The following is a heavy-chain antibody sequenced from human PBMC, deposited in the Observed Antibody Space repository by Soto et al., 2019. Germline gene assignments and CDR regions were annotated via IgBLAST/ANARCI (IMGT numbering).Heavy chain of an antibody. J-gene: IGHJ3*02. CDR1: GGSISSSSYY. CDR3: ARGSRYDSSGYYYPDAFDI. CDR2: IYYSGST. D-gene: IGHD3-22*01. Sequence: PSETLSLTCTVSGGSISSSSYYWGWIRQPPGKGLEWIGSIYYSGSTYYNPSLKSRVTISVDTSKNQFSLKLSSVTAADTAVYYCARGSRYDSSGYYYPDAFDIWGQGTMVTVS. V-gene: IGHV4-39*01.